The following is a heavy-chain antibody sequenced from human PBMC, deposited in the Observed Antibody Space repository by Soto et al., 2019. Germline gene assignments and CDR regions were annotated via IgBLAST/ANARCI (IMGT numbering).Heavy chain of an antibody. V-gene: IGHV1-69*01. D-gene: IGHD2-21*02. Sequence: QVQLVQSGAEVKKPGSSVKVSCKASGGTFSSYAISWVRQAPGQGLEWMGGIIPIFGTANYAQKFQGRVTITADESTSTVYMELSSLRSENTAVYYCASLKVVVTAAGYFQHWGQGTLVTVSS. CDR2: IIPIFGTA. CDR1: GGTFSSYA. CDR3: ASLKVVVTAAGYFQH. J-gene: IGHJ1*01.